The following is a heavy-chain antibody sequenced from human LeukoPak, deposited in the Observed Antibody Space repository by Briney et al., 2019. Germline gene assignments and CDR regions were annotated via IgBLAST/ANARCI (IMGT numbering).Heavy chain of an antibody. J-gene: IGHJ6*02. CDR3: AREPGAFYYGSGSYPYYYYGMDV. CDR2: ISSSGSTI. D-gene: IGHD3-10*01. V-gene: IGHV3-48*03. Sequence: GGSLRLSCAASGFTFSTYEMNWVRQAPGKGLEWVSYISSSGSTIYYADSVKGRFTISRDNSKNTLYLQMNSLRAEDTAVYYCAREPGAFYYGSGSYPYYYYGMDVWGQGTTVTVSS. CDR1: GFTFSTYE.